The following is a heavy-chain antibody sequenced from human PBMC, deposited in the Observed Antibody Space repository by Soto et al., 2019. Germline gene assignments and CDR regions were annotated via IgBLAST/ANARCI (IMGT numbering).Heavy chain of an antibody. CDR1: GGTFSSYA. Sequence: ASVKVSCKASGGTFSSYAISWVRQAPGQGLEWMGGIIPIFSTANYAQKFQGRVTITADASTSTAYMELSSLRSEDTAVYYCATPEGVVGPYYYYGVDVWGQGTTVTVSS. V-gene: IGHV1-69*13. CDR3: ATPEGVVGPYYYYGVDV. CDR2: IIPIFSTA. D-gene: IGHD1-26*01. J-gene: IGHJ6*02.